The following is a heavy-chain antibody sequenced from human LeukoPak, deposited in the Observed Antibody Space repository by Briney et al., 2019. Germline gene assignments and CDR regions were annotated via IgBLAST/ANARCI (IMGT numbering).Heavy chain of an antibody. CDR1: RYTLTNYG. D-gene: IGHD6-13*01. Sequence: GASVTVSRKASRYTLTNYGISWVGQAPGQGLEWVGWISAYNGNTNYAQKLQGRVTITTDTSTSTAYMELRSLRSDDTAVYYCARDRAKSGDIAAAATEAFDIWGQGTMVTVSS. CDR2: ISAYNGNT. J-gene: IGHJ3*02. V-gene: IGHV1-18*01. CDR3: ARDRAKSGDIAAAATEAFDI.